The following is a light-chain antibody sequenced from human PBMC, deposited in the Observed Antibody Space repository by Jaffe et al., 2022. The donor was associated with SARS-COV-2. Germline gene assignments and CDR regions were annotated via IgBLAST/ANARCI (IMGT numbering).Light chain of an antibody. V-gene: IGKV3-20*01. CDR3: QQYGNSPT. J-gene: IGKJ4*01. CDR1: QSVTSNY. Sequence: EIVLTQSPGTLSLSPGERATLSCRASQSVTSNYLGWYQQKPGQAPRLLIYGASSRATGIPDRFSGSGSGTDFTLTISRLEPEDFAVYYCQQYGNSPTFGGGTKVEIK. CDR2: GAS.